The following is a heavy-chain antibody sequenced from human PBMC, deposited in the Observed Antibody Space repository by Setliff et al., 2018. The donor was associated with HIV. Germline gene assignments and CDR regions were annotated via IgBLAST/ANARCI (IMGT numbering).Heavy chain of an antibody. CDR1: GFTFSSYA. V-gene: IGHV3-23*01. CDR3: ARAKYSGKYYEGYFDH. D-gene: IGHD1-26*01. CDR2: ISGSGGST. J-gene: IGHJ4*02. Sequence: LRLSCAASGFTFSSYAMSWVRQAPGKGLEWVSAISGSGGSTYYADSVKGRFTVSRDNSNNTLHLQMKSLRPEDTAVYFCARAKYSGKYYEGYFDHWGQGTLVTVSS.